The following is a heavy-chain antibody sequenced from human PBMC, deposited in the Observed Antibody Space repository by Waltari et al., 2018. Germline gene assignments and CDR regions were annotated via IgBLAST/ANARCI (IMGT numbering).Heavy chain of an antibody. CDR3: ARPRRYCTGGTCYSNWLDP. V-gene: IGHV1-2*02. CDR1: GYTFTGYY. J-gene: IGHJ5*02. Sequence: QVQLVQSGAEVTKPGASVKVSCKASGYTFTGYYIPWVRQAPGQGLEWMGWLDPKSGGTHFSQKFQDRVTMTRDTSIRTAYMELSRLKSDDTAVYYCARPRRYCTGGTCYSNWLDPWGQGTLVTVSS. D-gene: IGHD2-15*01. CDR2: LDPKSGGT.